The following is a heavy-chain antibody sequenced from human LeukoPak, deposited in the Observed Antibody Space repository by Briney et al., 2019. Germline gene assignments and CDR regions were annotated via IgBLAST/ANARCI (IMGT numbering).Heavy chain of an antibody. CDR3: ASLPRGYDILTGYYMGVDY. CDR2: IRFDGGIK. Sequence: GGSLRLSCAASGFTFSSYGMHWVRQAPGKGLEWVTFIRFDGGIKYYADSVKGRFTISRDNAKNSLYLQMNSLRAEDTAVYYCASLPRGYDILTGYYMGVDYWGQGTLVTVSS. D-gene: IGHD3-9*01. J-gene: IGHJ4*02. CDR1: GFTFSSYG. V-gene: IGHV3-30*02.